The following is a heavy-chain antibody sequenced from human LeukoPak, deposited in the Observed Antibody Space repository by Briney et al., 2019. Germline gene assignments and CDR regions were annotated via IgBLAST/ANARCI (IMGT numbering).Heavy chain of an antibody. CDR1: GFTFSSYG. Sequence: PGGSLRLSCAASGFTFSSYGMHWVRQAPGKGLEWVAVISYDGSNKYYADSVKGRFTTSRDNSKNTLYLQMYSLRAEDTAVYYCAKDLKVALGWVDPWGQGTLVTVSS. D-gene: IGHD3-16*02. V-gene: IGHV3-30*18. CDR2: ISYDGSNK. CDR3: AKDLKVALGWVDP. J-gene: IGHJ5*02.